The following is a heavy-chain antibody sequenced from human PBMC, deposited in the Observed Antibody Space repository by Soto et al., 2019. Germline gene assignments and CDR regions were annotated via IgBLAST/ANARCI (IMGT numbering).Heavy chain of an antibody. D-gene: IGHD2-15*01. J-gene: IGHJ4*02. V-gene: IGHV3-23*01. CDR2: ITDNGGST. CDR1: GFMFSSYV. CDR3: AKDIRGPSSCYNDY. Sequence: EVQLLESGGGLVQPGGSLRLSCAASGFMFSSYVMNWVRQAPGKGLEWVSSITDNGGSTYYADSVKGRFTISRDNSKNTLYLQMNSLRADDTAVYYCAKDIRGPSSCYNDYWGQGTLVTVSP.